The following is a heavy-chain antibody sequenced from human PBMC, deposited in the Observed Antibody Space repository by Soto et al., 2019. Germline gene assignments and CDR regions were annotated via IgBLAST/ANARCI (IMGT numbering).Heavy chain of an antibody. Sequence: GGSLRLSCAASGFTFSSYAMSWVRQAPGKGLEWVSAISGSGGSTYYADSVKGRFTISRDNSKNTLYLQMNSLRAEDTAVYYCAKDFAAVGGVWSGYYLEHAFDIWGQGTMVTVSS. D-gene: IGHD3-3*01. V-gene: IGHV3-23*01. CDR2: ISGSGGST. CDR1: GFTFSSYA. J-gene: IGHJ3*02. CDR3: AKDFAAVGGVWSGYYLEHAFDI.